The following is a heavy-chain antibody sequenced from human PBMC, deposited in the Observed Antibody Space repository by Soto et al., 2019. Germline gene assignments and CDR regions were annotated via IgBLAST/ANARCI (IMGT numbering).Heavy chain of an antibody. J-gene: IGHJ6*02. V-gene: IGHV3-66*01. Sequence: PGGSLRLSCAASGFTVSTYHMSWVRQAPGKGLEWVSVIYSGGSTYYADSVKGRFTISRDNSKNTLYLQMNSLRAEDTAVYYCARGRAVAGYYYGMDVWGQGTTVTVSS. D-gene: IGHD6-19*01. CDR2: IYSGGST. CDR1: GFTVSTYH. CDR3: ARGRAVAGYYYGMDV.